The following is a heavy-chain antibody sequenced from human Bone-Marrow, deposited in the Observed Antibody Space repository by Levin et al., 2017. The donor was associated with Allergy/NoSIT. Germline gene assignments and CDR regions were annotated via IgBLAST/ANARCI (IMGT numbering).Heavy chain of an antibody. CDR1: GFSLNTSGVA. V-gene: IGHV2-5*02. CDR2: IYWDDDK. J-gene: IGHJ5*02. D-gene: IGHD1-26*01. Sequence: GSGPTLVKPTQTLTLTCTFSGFSLNTSGVAVAWIRQPPGKALEWLSVIYWDDDKRYRPSLKSRLTLSKDTSKNQVVRTVTNVGPVDTATDFCAHLSNAWEEFVGWLDPWGQGTLVTVSS. CDR3: AHLSNAWEEFVGWLDP.